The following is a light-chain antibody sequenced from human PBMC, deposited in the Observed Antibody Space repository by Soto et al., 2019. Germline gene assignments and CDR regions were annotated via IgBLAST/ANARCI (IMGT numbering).Light chain of an antibody. V-gene: IGLV2-14*03. CDR1: SSDVGGYKY. CDR3: SSYTSSSTLDVV. CDR2: DAS. Sequence: QSALTQPDSVSGSPGQSITISCTGTSSDVGGYKYVSWYQQHPGKAPKLMIYDASNRPSGVSDRFSGSKSGNTASLTISGLQAEDEADYYCSSYTSSSTLDVVFGGGTKLTVL. J-gene: IGLJ2*01.